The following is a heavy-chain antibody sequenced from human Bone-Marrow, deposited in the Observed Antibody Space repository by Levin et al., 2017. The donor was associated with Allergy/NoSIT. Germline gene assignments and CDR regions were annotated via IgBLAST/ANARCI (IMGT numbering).Heavy chain of an antibody. CDR2: ISYDGSHK. Sequence: GESLKISCAASGFTFSSYGMHWVRQAPGKGLEWVSVISYDGSHKYYADSVKGRFTISRDNSKNTLSLQMNSLRAEDTAVYYCAKDSPEDCSGGTCYLGRVYYYYGMDVWGQGTTVTVSS. J-gene: IGHJ6*02. CDR1: GFTFSSYG. D-gene: IGHD2-15*01. V-gene: IGHV3-30*18. CDR3: AKDSPEDCSGGTCYLGRVYYYYGMDV.